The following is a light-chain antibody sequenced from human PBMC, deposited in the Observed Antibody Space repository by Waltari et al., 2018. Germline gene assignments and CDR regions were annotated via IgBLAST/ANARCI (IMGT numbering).Light chain of an antibody. Sequence: SYVLTQPPSVSVAPGQTASITCGGNNSGSKRIHWYQQRSGQAPVLVVYDNSDRPSGIPGRVSGSNSGNTATLTISRAEAGDEADYFCQVWDTTTDHPVFGGGTKLTVL. J-gene: IGLJ3*02. V-gene: IGLV3-21*02. CDR1: NSGSKR. CDR2: DNS. CDR3: QVWDTTTDHPV.